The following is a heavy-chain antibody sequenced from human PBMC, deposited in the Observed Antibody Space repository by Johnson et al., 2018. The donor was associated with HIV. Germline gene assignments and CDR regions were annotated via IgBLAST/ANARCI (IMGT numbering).Heavy chain of an antibody. J-gene: IGHJ3*02. Sequence: VQLVESGGGLVKPGGSLRLSCAASGFTFTNAWMRWVRQAPGQGLEWIGRIQSKTDGGASDYAAPVKGRLTISRDDSKNTLYLQRNSLKTEDKPVYYCSTYTTLITMYVEIKGGAFDIWGQGTMVTVSS. CDR2: IQSKTDGGAS. V-gene: IGHV3-15*01. CDR3: STYTTLITMYVEIKGGAFDI. CDR1: GFTFTNAW. D-gene: IGHD3-16*01.